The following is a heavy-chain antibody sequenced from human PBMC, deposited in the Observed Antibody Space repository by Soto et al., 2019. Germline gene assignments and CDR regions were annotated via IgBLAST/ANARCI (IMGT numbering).Heavy chain of an antibody. D-gene: IGHD3-16*01. CDR1: GIVFSDY. V-gene: IGHV3-11*01. J-gene: IGHJ5*02. CDR3: AGLPFPWGWFDP. CDR2: ISGSGRTI. Sequence: QVQLVESGGGLVKPGGSLRLSCAASGIVFSDYMSWVRQAPGKGLEWLSYISGSGRTIYSADSVKGRFTISSDNATTSLYLQMNNVRTGDTAVYYCAGLPFPWGWFDPWGQGTLVTVSS.